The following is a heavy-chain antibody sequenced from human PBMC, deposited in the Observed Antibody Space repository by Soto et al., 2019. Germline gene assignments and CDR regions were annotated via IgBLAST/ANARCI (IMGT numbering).Heavy chain of an antibody. V-gene: IGHV1-3*01. CDR3: GRELQGLYYFDF. CDR1: GYTFTSYA. D-gene: IGHD4-4*01. Sequence: ASVKVSCKTSGYTFTSYAIHWVRQAPGQRLEWMGWINADNGDTKYSQKFSGRVTITRDTSANTAFMELSSLRSEDTAMYYCGRELQGLYYFDFWGQGTLVTVSS. CDR2: INADNGDT. J-gene: IGHJ4*02.